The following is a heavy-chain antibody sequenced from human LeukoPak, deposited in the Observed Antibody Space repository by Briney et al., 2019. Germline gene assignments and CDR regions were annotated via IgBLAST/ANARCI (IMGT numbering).Heavy chain of an antibody. CDR3: ARITFVVEGYGMDV. Sequence: SETLSLTCIVSGGSISSGSYYWSWIRQPAGKGLEWIGRIYTSGSTNYNPSLKSRVTISVDTSKNQFSLKLSSVTAADTAVYYCARITFVVEGYGMDVWGQGTTVTVSS. D-gene: IGHD2-21*01. CDR1: GGSISSGSYY. J-gene: IGHJ6*02. CDR2: IYTSGST. V-gene: IGHV4-61*02.